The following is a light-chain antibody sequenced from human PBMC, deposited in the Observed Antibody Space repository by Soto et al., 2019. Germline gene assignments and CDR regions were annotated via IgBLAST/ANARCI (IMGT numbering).Light chain of an antibody. CDR3: KKYAYSPKT. CDR1: QSLSSTY. Sequence: EIVVTQSPVTLSLSPLEIVTLSGSPSQSLSSTYLAWYQQKPGQAPRLLIYGASSRATGIPDRFSGSGSGKDFTLTISRMENEDFAVYYCKKYAYSPKTFGNGTKG. CDR2: GAS. V-gene: IGKV3-20*01. J-gene: IGKJ1*01.